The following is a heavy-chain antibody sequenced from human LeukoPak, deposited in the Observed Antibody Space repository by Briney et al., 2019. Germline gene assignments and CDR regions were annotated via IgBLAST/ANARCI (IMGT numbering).Heavy chain of an antibody. Sequence: SETLSLTCTVSGGSISSSSYYWGWIRQPPGKGLEWIGSIYYSVSTYYNPSLKSRVAISVDTSKNQFSLKLSSVTAADTAVYYCARGGFLLWFGELPNLNDAFDIWGQGTMVTVSS. V-gene: IGHV4-39*07. CDR3: ARGGFLLWFGELPNLNDAFDI. CDR1: GGSISSSSYY. D-gene: IGHD3-10*01. CDR2: IYYSVST. J-gene: IGHJ3*02.